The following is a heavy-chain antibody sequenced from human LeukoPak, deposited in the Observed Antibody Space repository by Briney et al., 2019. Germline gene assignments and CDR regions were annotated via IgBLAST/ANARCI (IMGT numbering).Heavy chain of an antibody. CDR1: GFTFTSYA. CDR3: AKDPQRGSPYYFDY. D-gene: IGHD1-26*01. J-gene: IGHJ4*02. V-gene: IGHV3-23*01. Sequence: GGSLRLSCAASGFTFTSYAMSWVRQAPGKGLEWVSSISGSGGSTFYVDSVKGWFTISRDNTKNTLYLQMNSLRAEDTALYYCAKDPQRGSPYYFDYWSQGTLVTVSS. CDR2: ISGSGGST.